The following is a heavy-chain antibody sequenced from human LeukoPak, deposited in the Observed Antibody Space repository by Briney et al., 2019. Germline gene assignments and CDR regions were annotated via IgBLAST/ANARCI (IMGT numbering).Heavy chain of an antibody. CDR1: GVSISSSSYY. CDR3: ARLVGAATDPFDY. D-gene: IGHD1-26*01. J-gene: IGHJ4*02. CDR2: IYYSGTT. V-gene: IGHV4-39*01. Sequence: PSETLSLTCTVSGVSISSSSYYWGWIRQPPGKGLEWIGTIYYSGTTYYNPSLKSRVTISLGTSKTQFSLKLSSVTASDAAVYYCARLVGAATDPFDYWGQGTLVTVSS.